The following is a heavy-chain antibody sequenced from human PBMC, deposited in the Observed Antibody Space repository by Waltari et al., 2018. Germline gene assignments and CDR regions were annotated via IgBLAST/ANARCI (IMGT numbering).Heavy chain of an antibody. D-gene: IGHD6-19*01. Sequence: EVQLLESGGALIQPGGSLTLPCAVPGFAFSSHAMSWVRQAPGKGLEWVSAISGSGATTYYADSVKGRFTISRDNSKNTFYLQMTSLTADDTGIYYCAKEGLTVAATEDWGQGTLVTVSS. CDR1: GFAFSSHA. J-gene: IGHJ4*02. CDR3: AKEGLTVAATED. CDR2: ISGSGATT. V-gene: IGHV3-23*01.